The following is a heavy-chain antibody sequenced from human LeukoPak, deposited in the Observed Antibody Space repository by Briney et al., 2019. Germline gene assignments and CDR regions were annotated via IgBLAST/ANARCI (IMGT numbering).Heavy chain of an antibody. CDR3: AKDGVGATSLDC. CDR2: IWHDGSYE. D-gene: IGHD1-26*01. Sequence: GGSLRLSCAASGFTFSRYGMHWVRQAPGKGLEWVVVIWHDGSYEYYADSVKGRFTISRDSSKNTLYLQMNSLRAEDTAVYYCAKDGVGATSLDCWGQGTLVTVSS. CDR1: GFTFSRYG. J-gene: IGHJ4*02. V-gene: IGHV3-33*06.